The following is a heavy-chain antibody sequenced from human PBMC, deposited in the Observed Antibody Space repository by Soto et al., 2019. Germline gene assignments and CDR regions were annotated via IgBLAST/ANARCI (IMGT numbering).Heavy chain of an antibody. CDR2: ISSSSSTI. CDR1: GFTFSSYS. CDR3: ARRYCSGGSCYVLDY. Sequence: EVQLVESGGGLVQPGGSLRLSCAASGFTFSSYSMNWVRQAPGKGLEWVSYISSSSSTIYYADSVKGRFTISRDNAKNSLYRQMNSLRDEDTAVYYCARRYCSGGSCYVLDYWGQGTLVTVSS. D-gene: IGHD2-15*01. V-gene: IGHV3-48*02. J-gene: IGHJ4*02.